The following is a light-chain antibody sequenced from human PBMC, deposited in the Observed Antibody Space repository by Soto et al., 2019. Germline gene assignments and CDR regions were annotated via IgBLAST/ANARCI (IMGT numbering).Light chain of an antibody. V-gene: IGKV3-11*01. CDR1: QSVSSY. J-gene: IGKJ5*01. CDR3: QQRSNWPPSIT. CDR2: DAS. Sequence: EIVLTQSPATLSLSPGERATLSCRASQSVSSYLAWYQQKPGQAHKLLIYDASNRATGIQDRFSGSGSGTAITLTISSLEPEDFAVYYCQQRSNWPPSITFGQGTRLEMK.